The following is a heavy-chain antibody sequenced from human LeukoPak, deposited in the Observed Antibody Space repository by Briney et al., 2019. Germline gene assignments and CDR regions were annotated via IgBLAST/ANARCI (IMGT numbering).Heavy chain of an antibody. J-gene: IGHJ6*03. V-gene: IGHV1-8*01. D-gene: IGHD6-6*01. Sequence: ASVPVSSTAYGYTFPSYDINWVRQATGQGREWMGCMNLNRGKTGYAQKFQGRVTMTRNTSISTAYMELSSLRSEDTAVYFCAKVYSSSHQGYYYYMDVWGKGNPGHRLL. CDR1: GYTFPSYD. CDR2: MNLNRGKT. CDR3: AKVYSSSHQGYYYYMDV.